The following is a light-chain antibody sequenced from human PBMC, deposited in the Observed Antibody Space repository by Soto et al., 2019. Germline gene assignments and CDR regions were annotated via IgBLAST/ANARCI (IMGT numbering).Light chain of an antibody. Sequence: QSALAQPSSVSGPPGQSITISCTGTSTDVGGYNYVSWYQHHSGKAPKLLIYEVTNRPSGISDRFSGSKSVNTASLTISGLQAEDESDYYCGSYSSTDTPFVFXSGTKVTV. J-gene: IGLJ1*01. CDR3: GSYSSTDTPFV. V-gene: IGLV2-14*01. CDR1: STDVGGYNY. CDR2: EVT.